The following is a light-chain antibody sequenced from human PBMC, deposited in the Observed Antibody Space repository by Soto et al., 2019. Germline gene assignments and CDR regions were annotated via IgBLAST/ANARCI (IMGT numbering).Light chain of an antibody. Sequence: DIQMTQSPSSLSAYVGDRVTITCRASQSISSYLNGYQLKPGKPPRLLIYAASSLQSGVPSRFSGSGSGTDFTLTINSLQPEDFATYSCQQSYNSPQTFGQGTKVDI. V-gene: IGKV1-39*01. J-gene: IGKJ1*01. CDR2: AAS. CDR1: QSISSY. CDR3: QQSYNSPQT.